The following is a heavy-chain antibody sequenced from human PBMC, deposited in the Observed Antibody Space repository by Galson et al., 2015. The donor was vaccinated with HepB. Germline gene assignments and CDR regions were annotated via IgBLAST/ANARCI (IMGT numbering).Heavy chain of an antibody. CDR3: ARDQSNSGSYYSAN. J-gene: IGHJ4*02. D-gene: IGHD3-10*01. CDR1: GFSVRSYD. V-gene: IGHV3-66*01. Sequence: SLRLSCAVSGFSVRSYDMTWVRQASGKGLEWVSSFYSDGSTYYADSVKGRFTISRDRSKNILSLYMNSPRADDTAIYYCARDQSNSGSYYSANWGQGTLVTVSA. CDR2: FYSDGST.